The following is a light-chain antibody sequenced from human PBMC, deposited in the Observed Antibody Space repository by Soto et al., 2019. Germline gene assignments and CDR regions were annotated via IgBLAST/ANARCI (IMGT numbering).Light chain of an antibody. CDR3: LLHASPLYT. J-gene: IGKJ2*01. V-gene: IGKV3-20*01. CDR1: QSLSSSY. CDR2: GAS. Sequence: EVVLTQSPGTLSLSPGERATLSCRASQSLSSSYLAWYQQKPGQAPRLLIYGASIRATGIPDRFSGTGSGTDFTLTISRLELEDFAVYFCLLHASPLYTFGQGTKLEIK.